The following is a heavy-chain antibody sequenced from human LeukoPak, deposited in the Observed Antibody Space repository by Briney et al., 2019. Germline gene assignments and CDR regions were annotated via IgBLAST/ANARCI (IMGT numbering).Heavy chain of an antibody. CDR1: GFTFSSYW. D-gene: IGHD3-10*01. V-gene: IGHV3-7*01. CDR2: IKQDGSEK. Sequence: PGGSLRLSCAASGFTFSSYWMSWVRQAPGKGLEWVANIKQDGSEKYYVDSVKGRFTISRDNAKNSLYLQMNSLRAEDTAVYYCARAGRLWFGESQRLDVWGKGTTVTISS. CDR3: ARAGRLWFGESQRLDV. J-gene: IGHJ6*04.